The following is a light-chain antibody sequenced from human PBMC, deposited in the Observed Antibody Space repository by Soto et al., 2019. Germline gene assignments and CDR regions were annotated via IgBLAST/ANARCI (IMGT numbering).Light chain of an antibody. Sequence: QPVLTQPPSVSGAPGQKVTISCTRSSSNIGAAYDVHWYQHLPGTAPKLLIYGNNNRPSGVPDRFSGSKSGTSASLAITGLQAEDEADYYCQSYDSSLSVWVFGGGTKLTVL. CDR1: SSNIGAAYD. V-gene: IGLV1-40*01. J-gene: IGLJ3*02. CDR3: QSYDSSLSVWV. CDR2: GNN.